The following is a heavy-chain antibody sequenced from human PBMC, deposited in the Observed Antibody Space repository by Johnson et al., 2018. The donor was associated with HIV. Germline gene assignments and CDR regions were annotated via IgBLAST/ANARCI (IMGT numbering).Heavy chain of an antibody. Sequence: VQLVESGGGVVQPGRSLRLSCAVSGFTFTSYAMHWVRQAPGKGLEWVSYITCSGSTIYYADSVKGRFTISRDNAKNSLYLQMSSLRAEDTAVYYCATVIVVVLALGGDAFDIWGQGTMVTVSS. CDR1: GFTFTSYA. J-gene: IGHJ3*02. V-gene: IGHV3-48*01. CDR2: ITCSGSTI. D-gene: IGHD3-22*01. CDR3: ATVIVVVLALGGDAFDI.